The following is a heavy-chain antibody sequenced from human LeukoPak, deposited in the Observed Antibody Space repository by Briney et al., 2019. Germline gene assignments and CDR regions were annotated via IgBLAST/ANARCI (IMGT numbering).Heavy chain of an antibody. V-gene: IGHV3-66*04. D-gene: IGHD3-10*01. J-gene: IGHJ6*03. CDR3: ARHMVRGVIKPDYYYYYMDV. Sequence: GGSLRLSCTASGFTFGDYGMSWVRQAPGKGLEWVSVIYSGGSTYYADSVKGRFTISRDNSKNTLYLQMNSLRAEDTAVYYCARHMVRGVIKPDYYYYYMDVWGKGTTVTISS. CDR2: IYSGGST. CDR1: GFTFGDYG.